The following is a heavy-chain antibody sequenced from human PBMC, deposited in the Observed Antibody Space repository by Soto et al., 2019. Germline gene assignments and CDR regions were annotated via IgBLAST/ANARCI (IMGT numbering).Heavy chain of an antibody. Sequence: PGGSLRLSCAASGFTVSSNYMSWVRQAPGKGLEWVANIKQDGSEKYYVDSVKGRFTISRDNAKNSLYLQMSSLRAEDTAVYFCARVYSSSSGRAMDVWGQGTTVTVSS. J-gene: IGHJ6*02. CDR3: ARVYSSSSGRAMDV. CDR2: IKQDGSEK. D-gene: IGHD6-6*01. V-gene: IGHV3-7*04. CDR1: GFTVSSNY.